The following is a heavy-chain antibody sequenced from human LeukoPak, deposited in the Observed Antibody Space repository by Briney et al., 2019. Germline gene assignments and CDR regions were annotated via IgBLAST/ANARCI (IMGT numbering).Heavy chain of an antibody. V-gene: IGHV3-23*01. CDR1: GFTFSSYA. CDR3: AKDRGAGIVVVLDY. J-gene: IGHJ4*02. Sequence: GGSLRLSCAASGFTFSSYAMSWVRQAPGKGLEWVSAISGSDGSTYYADSVKGRFTISRDNSKNTLYLQMNGLRAEDTAVYYCAKDRGAGIVVVLDYWGQGTLVTVSS. CDR2: ISGSDGST. D-gene: IGHD3-22*01.